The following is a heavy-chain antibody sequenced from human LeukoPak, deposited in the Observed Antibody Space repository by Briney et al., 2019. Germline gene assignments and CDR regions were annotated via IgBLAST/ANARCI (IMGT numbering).Heavy chain of an antibody. CDR2: IYYSGSA. Sequence: SETLSLTCSVSGGSMSSYHWSWIRQPPGKGLEWIGYIYYSGSANYSPSLKSRVSISVDTSKNQFSLKVGSVTAADTAVYYCARRGTGWYNFDSWGQGTLVTVSS. CDR1: GGSMSSYH. V-gene: IGHV4-59*08. CDR3: ARRGTGWYNFDS. J-gene: IGHJ4*02. D-gene: IGHD6-19*01.